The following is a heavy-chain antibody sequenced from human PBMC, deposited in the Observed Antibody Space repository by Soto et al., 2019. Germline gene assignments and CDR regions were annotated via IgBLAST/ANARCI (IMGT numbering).Heavy chain of an antibody. J-gene: IGHJ4*02. D-gene: IGHD1-26*01. CDR3: ARGVGSSPPQY. CDR1: GGSVSVYY. Sequence: SETLSLTCTISGGSVSVYYWSWIRQSTGQGLEWIGYIYASGSPYYNPSLRSRVTISADTSKNQISLKLTSPTAADTAVYYCARGVGSSPPQYWGRGTLVT. CDR2: IYASGSP. V-gene: IGHV4-59*02.